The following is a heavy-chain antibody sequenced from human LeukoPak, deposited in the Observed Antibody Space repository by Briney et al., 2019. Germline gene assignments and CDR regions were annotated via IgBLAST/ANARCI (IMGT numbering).Heavy chain of an antibody. D-gene: IGHD6-13*01. CDR2: ISTYNDNT. Sequence: ASVKVSCKASGYTFTSYGVSWVRQAPGQGLEWMGWISTYNDNTNNLQKVQDRVTMTTDTSTSTAYMELRSLTSDDTAVYYCARVRLVSSSSWYAFFDYWGQGTLVTVSS. J-gene: IGHJ4*02. V-gene: IGHV1-18*01. CDR1: GYTFTSYG. CDR3: ARVRLVSSSSWYAFFDY.